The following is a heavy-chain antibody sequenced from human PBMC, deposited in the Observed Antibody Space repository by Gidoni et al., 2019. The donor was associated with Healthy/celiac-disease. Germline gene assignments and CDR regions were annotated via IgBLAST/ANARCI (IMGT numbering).Heavy chain of an antibody. CDR2: IKHDGSEK. CDR1: GFTSSSSW. J-gene: IGHJ3*02. V-gene: IGHV3-7*01. Sequence: EVQLVESGGGLVQPGGSLRLSCAAYGFTSSSSWMSWVRQATGKGLEWVANIKHDGSEKYYVDSVKGRSTISRDNAKNSLYLQMNSLRAEDTVVYYCARSTPTPHKRAFDIWGQGTMVTVSS. CDR3: ARSTPTPHKRAFDI.